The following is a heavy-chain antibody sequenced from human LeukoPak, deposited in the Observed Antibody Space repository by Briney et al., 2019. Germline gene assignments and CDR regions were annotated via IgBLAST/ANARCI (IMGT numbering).Heavy chain of an antibody. D-gene: IGHD3-16*01. CDR2: ISWNSGSI. CDR1: GFTFDDYA. CDR3: AKARGSYGYIGPVDY. J-gene: IGHJ4*02. V-gene: IGHV3-9*01. Sequence: GGSLRLSCAASGFTFDDYAMHWVRQAPGEGLEWVSGISWNSGSIGYADSVKGRFTISRDNAKNSLYLQMNSLRAEDTALYYCAKARGSYGYIGPVDYWGQGTLVTVSS.